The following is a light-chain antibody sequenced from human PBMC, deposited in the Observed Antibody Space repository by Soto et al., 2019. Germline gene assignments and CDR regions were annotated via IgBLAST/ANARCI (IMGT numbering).Light chain of an antibody. Sequence: EMALTQSPGTLSLSPGERATLSCRASQSVSSSYLAWNQQKPGQPPRRLIYGASSRATGIPDRFSGGGCGTDFALTITRLEDGVFVVYYRQTYRTSLGGGTKVEIQ. V-gene: IGKV3-20*01. J-gene: IGKJ4*01. CDR1: QSVSSSY. CDR2: GAS. CDR3: QTYRTS.